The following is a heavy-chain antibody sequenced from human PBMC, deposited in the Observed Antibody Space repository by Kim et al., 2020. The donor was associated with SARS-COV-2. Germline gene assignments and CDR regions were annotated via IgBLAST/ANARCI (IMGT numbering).Heavy chain of an antibody. V-gene: IGHV1-3*01. Sequence: QGRVTITRDTSASTAYMELSSLRSEDTAVYYCARGPSIVVVVAATPLFDYWGQGTLVTVSS. CDR3: ARGPSIVVVVAATPLFDY. D-gene: IGHD2-15*01. J-gene: IGHJ4*02.